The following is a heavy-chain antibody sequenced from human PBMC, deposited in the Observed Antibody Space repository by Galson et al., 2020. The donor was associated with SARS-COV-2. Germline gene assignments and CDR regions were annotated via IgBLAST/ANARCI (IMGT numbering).Heavy chain of an antibody. V-gene: IGHV4-30-2*01. J-gene: IGHJ5*02. CDR1: GGSIGSGAYS. CDR3: ARDLRGWFDP. Sequence: SETLSLTCAVSGGSIGSGAYSWSWIRRPPGKGLEWIGYIYHSGSTYYNSSLKSRVTMSVDMSKNQFSLKLNSVTAADTAVYYCARDLRGWFDPWGQGTLVTVSP. CDR2: IYHSGST.